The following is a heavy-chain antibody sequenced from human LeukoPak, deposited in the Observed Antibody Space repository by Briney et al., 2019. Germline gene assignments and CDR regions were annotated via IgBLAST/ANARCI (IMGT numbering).Heavy chain of an antibody. D-gene: IGHD3-16*01. CDR2: IHYSGST. CDR1: GDSIRSYY. J-gene: IGHJ3*01. Sequence: SETLSLTCTVSGDSIRSYYWSWIRQPPGKGLEWIGNIHYSGSTKYSSSLKSQVTISVDTSNNQFSLRVTSLTAADTAVYYCARLGALHDAFDVWGQGTLVTVSS. V-gene: IGHV4-59*12. CDR3: ARLGALHDAFDV.